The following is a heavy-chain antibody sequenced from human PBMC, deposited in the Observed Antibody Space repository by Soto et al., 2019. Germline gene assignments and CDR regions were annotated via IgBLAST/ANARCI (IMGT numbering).Heavy chain of an antibody. V-gene: IGHV4-30-2*01. CDR3: AREASYDSSGYYYSGGRLESYFDY. CDR1: GGSINSGGYF. Sequence: SETLSLTCSVSGGSINSGGYFWSWIRQHPGKGLECIGYIYHSGSTYYNPSLKSRVTISVDRSRNQFSLKLRSVTAADTAVYYCAREASYDSSGYYYSGGRLESYFDYWGQGTLVTVSS. CDR2: IYHSGST. J-gene: IGHJ4*02. D-gene: IGHD3-22*01.